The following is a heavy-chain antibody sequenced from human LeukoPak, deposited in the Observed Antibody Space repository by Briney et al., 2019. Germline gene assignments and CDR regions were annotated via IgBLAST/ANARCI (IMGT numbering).Heavy chain of an antibody. CDR3: ARASYYDSSGYSRGDAFDI. V-gene: IGHV1-46*01. J-gene: IGHJ3*02. CDR2: INPSGGST. CDR1: GYTFTIYY. D-gene: IGHD3-22*01. Sequence: ASVKVSCKASGYTFTIYYMHWVRQAPGQGLEWMGIINPSGGSTSYAQKFQGRVTMTRDTSTSTVYMELSSLRSEDTAVYYCARASYYDSSGYSRGDAFDIWGQGTMVTVSS.